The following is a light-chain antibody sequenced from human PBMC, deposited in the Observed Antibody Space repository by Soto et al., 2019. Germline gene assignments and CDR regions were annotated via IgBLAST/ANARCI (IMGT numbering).Light chain of an antibody. CDR2: EAS. Sequence: EIVMTQSPATLSVSPGERATLSCRASQSVSRKLAWYQQKPGQAPRLLIYEASIRATGIPARFTGSGSGTEFTLTISSLQSEDFAIYHCKQYNDWSPITFGGGTRVEIK. V-gene: IGKV3-15*01. CDR1: QSVSRK. J-gene: IGKJ4*01. CDR3: KQYNDWSPIT.